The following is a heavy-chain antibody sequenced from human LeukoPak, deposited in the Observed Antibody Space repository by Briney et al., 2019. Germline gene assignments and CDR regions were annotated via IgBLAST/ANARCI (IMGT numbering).Heavy chain of an antibody. CDR1: GGSISSGSYY. D-gene: IGHD5-18*01. J-gene: IGHJ4*02. V-gene: IGHV4-30-2*01. Sequence: PSETLSLTCTVSGGSISSGSYYWSWIRQPPGKGLEWIGYICHSGSTYYNPSLKSRVTISVDRSKNQFSLKLSSVTAADTAVYYCARSTAMVNFDYWGQGTLVTVSS. CDR2: ICHSGST. CDR3: ARSTAMVNFDY.